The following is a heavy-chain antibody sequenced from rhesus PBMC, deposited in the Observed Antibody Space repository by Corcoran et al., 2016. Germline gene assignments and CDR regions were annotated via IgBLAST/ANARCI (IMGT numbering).Heavy chain of an antibody. CDR2: IYGIGVVT. V-gene: IGHV4-106*01. CDR1: GGSISDDYY. CDR3: ADWVISDY. Sequence: QVQLQESGPGLVKPSETLSLTCAVSGGSISDDYYWSWIRQPPGKGLVWIGYIYGIGVVTHYNPSLKNRVAISIDTSKNQFSLKLGSVTAAYTAVYYCADWVISDYWGQGVLVTVSS. J-gene: IGHJ4*01. D-gene: IGHD3-34*01.